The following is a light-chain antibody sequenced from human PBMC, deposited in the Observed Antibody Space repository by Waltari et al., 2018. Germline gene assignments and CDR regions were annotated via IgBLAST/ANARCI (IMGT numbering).Light chain of an antibody. CDR3: CSYAGSYTFGDVV. Sequence: QSALTQPRSVSGSPGQSVTISCTGTSSDVGGYNYVSWYHQHPGKAPKLMIYDVSKRPSGVPDRFSGSKSGNTASLTISGLQAEDEADYYCCSYAGSYTFGDVVFGGGTKLTVL. CDR1: SSDVGGYNY. J-gene: IGLJ2*01. V-gene: IGLV2-11*01. CDR2: DVS.